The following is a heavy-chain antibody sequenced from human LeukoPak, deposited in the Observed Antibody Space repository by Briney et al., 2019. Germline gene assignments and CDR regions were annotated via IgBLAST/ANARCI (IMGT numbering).Heavy chain of an antibody. CDR2: VSGSGSTV. J-gene: IGHJ5*02. CDR3: VRQSAS. CDR1: GFTFGDHI. Sequence: GGSLRLSCAASGFTFGDHIMNWVRQLPGKRLEWVAYVSGSGSTVYYADSVKGRFTVSRDNGKSSLYLQMNSLRVEDTALYYCVRQSASWGQGTLVTVSS. V-gene: IGHV3-48*01.